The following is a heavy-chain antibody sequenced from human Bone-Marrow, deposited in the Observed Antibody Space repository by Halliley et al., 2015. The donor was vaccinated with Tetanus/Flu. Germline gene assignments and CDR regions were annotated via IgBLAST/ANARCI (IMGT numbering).Heavy chain of an antibody. CDR2: IYQSGNT. J-gene: IGHJ4*01. CDR1: GDSISDYY. D-gene: IGHD6-13*01. Sequence: TLSLTCIVSGDSISDYYWSWIRQPPGKGLEWIGYIYQSGNTDYNPSLKSRVSMSIDLSRNQFSLKLRSVTAADTAIYYCARDEGIAVAQFDKWGLGTLVTVSS. CDR3: ARDEGIAVAQFDK. V-gene: IGHV4-59*01.